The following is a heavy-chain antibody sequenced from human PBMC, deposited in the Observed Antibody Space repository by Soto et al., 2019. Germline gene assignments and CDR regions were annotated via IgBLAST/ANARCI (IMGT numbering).Heavy chain of an antibody. Sequence: GGSLRLSCAASGFSFSRYAVSWVRQAPGKGLEWVSVFDGSSGHTYYANSVRGRFTISRDNAKNSLYLQTNSLRAEDTAVYYCARGPLYCSITSCLAPYYYYRMAVWGQGTTVTASS. J-gene: IGHJ6*02. CDR1: GFSFSRYA. CDR2: FDGSSGHT. V-gene: IGHV3-23*01. CDR3: ARGPLYCSITSCLAPYYYYRMAV. D-gene: IGHD2-2*01.